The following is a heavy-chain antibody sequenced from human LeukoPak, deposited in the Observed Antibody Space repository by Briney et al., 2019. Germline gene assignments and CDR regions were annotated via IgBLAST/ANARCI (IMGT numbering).Heavy chain of an antibody. CDR2: ISGSGGST. J-gene: IGHJ5*02. D-gene: IGHD3-3*01. CDR3: AREVTIFGVVISWFDP. CDR1: GFTFSSYA. Sequence: GGSLSLSCAASGFTFSSYAMSWVRQAPGKGLEWVSGISGSGGSTYYADSVKGRFTISTDNSKNTLYLQMNSLSAEDTAVYYCAREVTIFGVVISWFDPWGQGTLVTVSS. V-gene: IGHV3-23*01.